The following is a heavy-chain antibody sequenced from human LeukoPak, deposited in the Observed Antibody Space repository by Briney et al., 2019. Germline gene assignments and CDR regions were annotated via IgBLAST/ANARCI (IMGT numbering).Heavy chain of an antibody. Sequence: PGGSLRLSCAASGFTFSSYAMSWVRQAPGKGLEWVSGISGSGGRTYYADSVKGRVTISRDNSKNTLYLEINSLRAEDTAVYYGTKDGYYDSGGCGYVDCFQHWGQGTLVTVSS. V-gene: IGHV3-23*01. J-gene: IGHJ1*01. CDR1: GFTFSSYA. CDR3: TKDGYYDSGGCGYVDCFQH. D-gene: IGHD3-22*01. CDR2: ISGSGGRT.